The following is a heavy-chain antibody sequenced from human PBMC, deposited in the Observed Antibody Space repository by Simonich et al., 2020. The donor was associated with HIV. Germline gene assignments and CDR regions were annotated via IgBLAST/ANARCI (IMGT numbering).Heavy chain of an antibody. CDR3: ARRHPTTVTTPYFDY. Sequence: QVQLQQWGAGLLKPSETLSLTCAVYGGCFSGYYWSWIRQPPGKGLEWIGEINHSRSTNYNPSLKSRVTISVDTSKNQFSLKLSSVTAADTAVYYCARRHPTTVTTPYFDYWGQGTLVTVSS. V-gene: IGHV4-34*01. D-gene: IGHD4-17*01. J-gene: IGHJ4*02. CDR1: GGCFSGYY. CDR2: INHSRST.